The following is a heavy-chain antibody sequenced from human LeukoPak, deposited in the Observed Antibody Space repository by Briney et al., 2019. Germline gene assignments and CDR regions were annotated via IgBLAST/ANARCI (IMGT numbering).Heavy chain of an antibody. CDR1: GNSITTYY. CDR3: ARETTGLARYFDY. CDR2: IYTTGST. J-gene: IGHJ4*02. D-gene: IGHD4-11*01. V-gene: IGHV4-4*07. Sequence: PSETLSLTCTVSGNSITTYYWSWIRQPAGKGLEWIGRIYTTGSTNYNPSLMSRVTMSVDTSKNQFSLNLSSVTAADTAVYYCARETTGLARYFDYWGQGTLVTVSS.